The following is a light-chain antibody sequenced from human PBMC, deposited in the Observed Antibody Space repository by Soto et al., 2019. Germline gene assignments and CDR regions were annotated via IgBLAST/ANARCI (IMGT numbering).Light chain of an antibody. Sequence: EIVMTQSPATLSVSPGERATLSCRASQSVSSNLAWYHQKPGQPPRLLIYDASTRATGLPARFSGSGSGTAFTLTISSLQSEDFGVYFCQQYNDWLSFGGGTKVEIK. CDR3: QQYNDWLS. J-gene: IGKJ4*01. V-gene: IGKV3-15*01. CDR2: DAS. CDR1: QSVSSN.